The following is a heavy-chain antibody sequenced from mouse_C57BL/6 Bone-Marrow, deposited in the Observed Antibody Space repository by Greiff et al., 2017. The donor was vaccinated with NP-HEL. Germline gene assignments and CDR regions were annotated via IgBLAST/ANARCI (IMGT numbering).Heavy chain of an antibody. Sequence: QVQLQQSGAELVRPGTSVKMSCKASGYTFTNYWIGWAKQRPGHGLEWIGDIYPGGGYTNYNEKFKGKATLTADKSSSTAYMQVSSLTSEDSAIYYCAREIATTAYFDYWGQGTTLTVSA. CDR3: AREIATTAYFDY. CDR1: GYTFTNYW. J-gene: IGHJ2*01. CDR2: IYPGGGYT. D-gene: IGHD1-2*01. V-gene: IGHV1-63*01.